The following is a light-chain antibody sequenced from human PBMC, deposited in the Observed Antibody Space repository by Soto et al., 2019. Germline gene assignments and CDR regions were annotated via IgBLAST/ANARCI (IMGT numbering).Light chain of an antibody. CDR3: QQRSNWPT. Sequence: VLTQSPGTLSLSPGERATLSCRASQSVSSYLAWYQQKPGQAPRLLIYDASNRATGIPARFSGSGSGTDFTLTISSLEPEDFAVYYCQQRSNWPTFGQGTKVDI. J-gene: IGKJ1*01. CDR1: QSVSSY. CDR2: DAS. V-gene: IGKV3-11*01.